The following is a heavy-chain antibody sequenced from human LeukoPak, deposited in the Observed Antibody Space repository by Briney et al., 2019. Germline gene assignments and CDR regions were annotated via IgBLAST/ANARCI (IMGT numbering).Heavy chain of an antibody. CDR3: ATAPVRGVPGGDAFDI. CDR1: GGSISSSDYY. Sequence: SETLSLTCTVSGGSISSSDYYWNWIRQYPGKGLEWIGYIYYSGSTYYNPSLKSRVTISVDTSKNQFSLKMNSVTAADTAVYYCATAPVRGVPGGDAFDIWGQGTVVSVSS. CDR2: IYYSGST. D-gene: IGHD3-10*01. J-gene: IGHJ3*02. V-gene: IGHV4-31*03.